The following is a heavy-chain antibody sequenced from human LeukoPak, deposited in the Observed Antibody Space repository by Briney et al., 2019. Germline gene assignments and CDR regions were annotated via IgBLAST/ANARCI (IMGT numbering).Heavy chain of an antibody. D-gene: IGHD1-20*01. CDR3: VRDRYDITGKPFDT. Sequence: ASVKVSCKASGGTFSSYAISWVRQAPGQGLEWMGWINENSGSTNYAQQFQGRVTMTRDTSIRTAYMELNNLTSDDTAVYYCVRDRYDITGKPFDTWGQGTLVTVSS. CDR1: GGTFSSYA. J-gene: IGHJ4*02. V-gene: IGHV1-2*02. CDR2: INENSGST.